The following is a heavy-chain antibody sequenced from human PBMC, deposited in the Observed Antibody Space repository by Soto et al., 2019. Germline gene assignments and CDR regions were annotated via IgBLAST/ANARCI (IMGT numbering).Heavy chain of an antibody. J-gene: IGHJ4*02. CDR1: GGSVTNDNW. Sequence: QVQLQESGPGLVKPSGTLSLTCAVSGGSVTNDNWWSWVRQPPGKGLEWIGEIYHSGSTNYNPSLKSRGTISIDNSNNQFSLKRTSVPAADTAVYYGASGGGGGNYWGQGTLVTVSS. V-gene: IGHV4-4*02. D-gene: IGHD3-16*01. CDR3: ASGGGGGNY. CDR2: IYHSGST.